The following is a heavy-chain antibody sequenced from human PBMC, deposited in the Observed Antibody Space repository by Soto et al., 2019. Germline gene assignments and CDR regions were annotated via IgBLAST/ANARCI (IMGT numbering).Heavy chain of an antibody. D-gene: IGHD3-3*01. CDR1: GFTFSSYW. Sequence: GGSLRLSCAASGFTFSSYWMHWVRQAPGKGLVWVSRINSDGSSTSYADSVKGRFTISRDNAKNTLYLQMNSLRAEDTAVYYCARDTVLRFLEWSRYYYWGQGTLVTVSS. V-gene: IGHV3-74*01. CDR3: ARDTVLRFLEWSRYYY. CDR2: INSDGSST. J-gene: IGHJ4*02.